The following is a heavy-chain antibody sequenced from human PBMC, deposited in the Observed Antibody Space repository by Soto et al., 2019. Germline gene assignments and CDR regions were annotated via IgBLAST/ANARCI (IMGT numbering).Heavy chain of an antibody. CDR3: ARDLAAADY. D-gene: IGHD6-13*01. V-gene: IGHV1-46*01. CDR2: INPTGGST. CDR1: GYTFTNYY. J-gene: IGHJ4*02. Sequence: QVQLVQSGAEVKKPGASVKVSCKASGYTFTNYYIHWVRQAPGQGLEWMGIINPTGGSTNYAQKLQGRVTLTMDTSTSTVYMELSSLRFEDTAVYYGARDLAAADYWGQGTLVTVSS.